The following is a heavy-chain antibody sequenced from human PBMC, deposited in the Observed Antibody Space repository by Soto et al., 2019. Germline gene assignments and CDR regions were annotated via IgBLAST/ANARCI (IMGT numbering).Heavy chain of an antibody. J-gene: IGHJ5*02. Sequence: SETLSLTSTVTGGSISSYYWSWIRQPPGKGLEWIGYIYYSVSTNYNPSLRSRVTISVDTSKNQFSLKLSSVTAADTAVYYCARTTKAAAGKYNWFDPWGQATLVTVSS. CDR3: ARTTKAAAGKYNWFDP. CDR2: IYYSVST. D-gene: IGHD6-13*01. V-gene: IGHV4-59*01. CDR1: GGSISSYY.